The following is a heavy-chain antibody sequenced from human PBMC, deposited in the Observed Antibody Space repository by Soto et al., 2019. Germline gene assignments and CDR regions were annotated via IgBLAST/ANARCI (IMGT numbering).Heavy chain of an antibody. CDR2: IWPDGDIE. J-gene: IGHJ5*02. V-gene: IGHV3-33*06. Sequence: QVQLVESGGGVGQPGRSLRLSCVASGFTFYNYGMHWVRQAPGKGLEWVAAIWPDGDIEHYPDSVKGRFTISRDNSRNRLYLQMNSLRAEDTAMYYCAKVGIVATTQMGWFDPWGQGTLVSVSS. D-gene: IGHD1-26*01. CDR1: GFTFYNYG. CDR3: AKVGIVATTQMGWFDP.